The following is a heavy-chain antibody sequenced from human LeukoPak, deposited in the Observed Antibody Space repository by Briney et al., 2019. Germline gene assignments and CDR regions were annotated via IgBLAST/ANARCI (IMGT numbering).Heavy chain of an antibody. CDR2: ISSSGSTI. CDR3: ARAVTVTTNWFDP. CDR1: GFTFSDYY. D-gene: IGHD4-17*01. V-gene: IGHV3-11*01. J-gene: IGHJ5*02. Sequence: PGGSLRLSCAASGFTFSDYYMSWIRQAPGKGLEWVSYISSSGSTIYYADSVKGRFTISRDNAKNSLYLQMNSLRAEDTAVYYCARAVTVTTNWFDPWGQGTLVTVSS.